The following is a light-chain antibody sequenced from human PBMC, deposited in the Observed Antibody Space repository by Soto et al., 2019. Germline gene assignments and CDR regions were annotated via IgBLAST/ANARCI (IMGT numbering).Light chain of an antibody. CDR2: GAS. CDR3: QQYNNWPPVT. J-gene: IGKJ3*01. CDR1: QSVSSN. Sequence: EIVMTQSPATLSVSPGERATLSCRASQSVSSNLAWFQQKPGQAPRLLIYGASTSVTGIPARFSGSGSGTEFTLTISSMQSEDFAVYYYQQYNNWPPVTFGPGTKVDIK. V-gene: IGKV3-15*01.